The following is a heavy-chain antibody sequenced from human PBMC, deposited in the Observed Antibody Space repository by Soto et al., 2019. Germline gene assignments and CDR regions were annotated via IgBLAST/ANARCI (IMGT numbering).Heavy chain of an antibody. CDR1: GFTFSSYA. D-gene: IGHD5-12*01. CDR3: ARVHSSRGRARLDY. V-gene: IGHV3-30-3*01. J-gene: IGHJ4*02. CDR2: ISYDGSNK. Sequence: QVQQVESGGGVVQPGRSLRLSCAASGFTFSSYAMHWVRQAPGKGLEWVAVISYDGSNKYYADSVKGRFTISRDNSKNTSDLPKYSLKADHMTAYYWARVHSSRGRARLDYWGQGTLVTVSS.